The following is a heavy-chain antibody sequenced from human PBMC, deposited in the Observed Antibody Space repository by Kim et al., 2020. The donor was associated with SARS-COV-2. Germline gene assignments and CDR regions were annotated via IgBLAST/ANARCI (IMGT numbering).Heavy chain of an antibody. V-gene: IGHV3-23*01. CDR2: ISGSGGST. CDR3: GKGSYDVLTGYV. D-gene: IGHD3-9*01. Sequence: GGSLRLSCAASGFTFTNYAVTWVRQAPGKGLEWVSTISGSGGSTYYADSVKGRFTISRDTSKNTLYLQMSSLRAEDAAVYYCGKGSYDVLTGYVWG. J-gene: IGHJ3*01. CDR1: GFTFTNYA.